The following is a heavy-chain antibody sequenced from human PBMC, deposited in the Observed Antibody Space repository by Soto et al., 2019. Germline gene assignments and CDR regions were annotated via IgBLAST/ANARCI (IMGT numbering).Heavy chain of an antibody. Sequence: SGPTLVNPTQTLTLACTFSGFSLSTSGVGVGWIRPPPGKALEWLALIYWNDDKRYSPSLKSRLTITKDTSKNQVVLTMTNMDPVDTATYYCAHSRTSLYYDFWSGYGSGVDYWGQGTLVTVSS. CDR1: GFSLSTSGVG. CDR2: IYWNDDK. J-gene: IGHJ4*02. CDR3: AHSRTSLYYDFWSGYGSGVDY. D-gene: IGHD3-3*01. V-gene: IGHV2-5*01.